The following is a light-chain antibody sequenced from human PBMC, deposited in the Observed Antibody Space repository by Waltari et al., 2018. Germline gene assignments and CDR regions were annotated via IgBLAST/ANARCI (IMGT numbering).Light chain of an antibody. CDR1: QNIIKY. CDR2: TAS. V-gene: IGKV1-39*01. Sequence: TFRASQNIIKYLNWYQQIPGKAPKILIYTASSLKNGVPSRFSRSGSGTDFTLTISSLQPEDCATYYCQQSYNLPRTFGQGTKVEIK. J-gene: IGKJ1*01. CDR3: QQSYNLPRT.